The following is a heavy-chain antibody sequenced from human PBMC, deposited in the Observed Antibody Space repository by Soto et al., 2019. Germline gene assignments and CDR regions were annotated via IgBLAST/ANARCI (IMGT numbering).Heavy chain of an antibody. CDR2: ISGSGGST. CDR3: AQEGPDRWFAR. Sequence: GGSLRLSCAASGFTFSSYAMSWVRQAPGKGLEWVSAISGSGGSTSYADSVKGRFAISRDNSKNTLYLQMNSLRAEDTAVSYCAQEGPDRWFARWGQGTLVTVSS. J-gene: IGHJ5*02. CDR1: GFTFSSYA. V-gene: IGHV3-23*01.